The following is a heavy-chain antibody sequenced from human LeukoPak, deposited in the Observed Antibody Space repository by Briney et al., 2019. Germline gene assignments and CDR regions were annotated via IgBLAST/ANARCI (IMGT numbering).Heavy chain of an antibody. CDR2: INHSGST. CDR3: ARPGYSYGYSYFDY. D-gene: IGHD5-18*01. J-gene: IGHJ4*02. Sequence: SETLSLTCAVYGGSFSGYYWSWIRQPPGKGLEWIGEINHSGSTNYNPSLKSRVTISVDTSKNQFSLKLSPVTAADTAVYYCARPGYSYGYSYFDYWGQGTLVTVSS. V-gene: IGHV4-34*01. CDR1: GGSFSGYY.